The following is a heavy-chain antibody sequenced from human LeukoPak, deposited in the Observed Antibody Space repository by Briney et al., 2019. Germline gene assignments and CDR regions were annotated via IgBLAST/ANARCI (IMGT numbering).Heavy chain of an antibody. CDR1: GYTFTDYY. J-gene: IGHJ4*02. CDR3: ARIRFSGTTRSTNFDY. D-gene: IGHD1-1*01. V-gene: IGHV1-2*06. CDR2: INPNSGGT. Sequence: ASVKVSCKASGYTFTDYYMHWVRQAPGQGLEWMGRINPNSGGTNYAQKFQGRVTMTRDTSISTAYMELSRLRSDDTAVYYCARIRFSGTTRSTNFDYWGQGTLVTVSS.